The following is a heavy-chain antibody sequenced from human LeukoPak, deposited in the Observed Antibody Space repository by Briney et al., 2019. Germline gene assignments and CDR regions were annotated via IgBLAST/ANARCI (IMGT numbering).Heavy chain of an antibody. J-gene: IGHJ5*02. D-gene: IGHD3-22*01. CDR3: ARGGDSSGYEGRFDP. V-gene: IGHV4-38-2*02. CDR1: GYSISSGYY. Sequence: SETLSLTCTVPGYSISSGYYWGWIRPPPGKGLEWIGSIYHSGSTYYNPSLKSRVTISLDTSKNQFSLQLTSVTAADTAVYYCARGGDSSGYEGRFDPWGQGTLVTVSS. CDR2: IYHSGST.